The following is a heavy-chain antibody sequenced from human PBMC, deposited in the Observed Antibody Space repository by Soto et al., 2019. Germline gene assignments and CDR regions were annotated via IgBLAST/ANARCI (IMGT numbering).Heavy chain of an antibody. CDR1: GGSISSGDYY. CDR3: ARELKMGWFDP. V-gene: IGHV4-30-4*01. Sequence: PSETLSLTCTVSGGSISSGDYYWSWIRQPPGKGLEWIGYIYYSGSTYYNPSLKSRVTISVDTSKNQFSLKLSSVTAADTAVYYCARELKMGWFDPWGQGTLVTVSS. CDR2: IYYSGST. J-gene: IGHJ5*02. D-gene: IGHD1-26*01.